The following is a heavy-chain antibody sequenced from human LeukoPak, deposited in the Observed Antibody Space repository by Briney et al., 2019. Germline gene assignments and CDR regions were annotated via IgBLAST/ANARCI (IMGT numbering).Heavy chain of an antibody. CDR3: ARDYTDSSEGPEEGVEAFDI. Sequence: GGSLRLSCAASGFTVSSNYMSWVRQAPGKGLEWVSVIYSGGSTYYADSVKGRFTISRDNSKNTQYLQMNSLRAEDTAVYYCARDYTDSSEGPEEGVEAFDIWGQGTMVTVSS. CDR1: GFTVSSNY. J-gene: IGHJ3*02. CDR2: IYSGGST. D-gene: IGHD3-22*01. V-gene: IGHV3-53*01.